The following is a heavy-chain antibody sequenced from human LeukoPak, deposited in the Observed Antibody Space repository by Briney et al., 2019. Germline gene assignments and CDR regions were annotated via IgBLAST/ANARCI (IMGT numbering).Heavy chain of an antibody. J-gene: IGHJ3*02. CDR2: ISSSGSTI. D-gene: IGHD4-17*01. V-gene: IGHV3-48*04. CDR3: AKYRNPDDYGDYVSFSPHAFDI. CDR1: GFTFSSYS. Sequence: GGSLRLSCAASGFTFSSYSMNWVRQAPGKGLEWVSYISSSGSTIYYADSVKGRFTISRDNAKNSLYLQMNSLRAEDTAVYYCAKYRNPDDYGDYVSFSPHAFDIWGQGTMVTVSS.